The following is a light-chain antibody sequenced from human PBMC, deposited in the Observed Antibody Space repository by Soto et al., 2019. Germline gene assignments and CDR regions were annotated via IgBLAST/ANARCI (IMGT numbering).Light chain of an antibody. CDR1: QTISTF. J-gene: IGKJ4*01. CDR3: QQTYSTFVS. CDR2: GAS. Sequence: DIQMTQSPSSLSASVGDRVTITCRSSQTISTFLHWFQQKPGKAPNLLIYGASSLQSGVPSRFSGSGSGTDFTLTISSLQPEDFGTYYCQQTYSTFVSFGGGTKV. V-gene: IGKV1-39*01.